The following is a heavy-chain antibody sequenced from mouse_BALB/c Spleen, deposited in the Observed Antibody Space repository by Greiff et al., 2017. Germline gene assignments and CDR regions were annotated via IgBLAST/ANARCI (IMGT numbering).Heavy chain of an antibody. Sequence: EVQLVESGGGLVKPGGSLKLSCAASGFTFSSYAMSWVRQSPEKRLEWVAEISSGGSYTYYPDSVKGRFTISRDNAKNTLYLQMSSLKSEDTAMYYCTREWDGAMDYWGQGTSVTVSS. CDR3: TREWDGAMDY. CDR2: ISSGGSYT. CDR1: GFTFSSYA. J-gene: IGHJ4*01. V-gene: IGHV5-6-4*01. D-gene: IGHD4-1*01.